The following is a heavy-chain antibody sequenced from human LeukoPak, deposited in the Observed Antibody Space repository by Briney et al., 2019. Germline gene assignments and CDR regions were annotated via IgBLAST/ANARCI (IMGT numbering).Heavy chain of an antibody. V-gene: IGHV4-34*01. CDR2: INHSGSI. J-gene: IGHJ4*02. D-gene: IGHD3-10*01. CDR3: ASSYYYGSGSYRPFYFDY. CDR1: GESFSGYY. Sequence: SETLSLTCAVYGESFSGYYWSWIRQPPGKGLEWIGEINHSGSINYDPSLKSRVTVSVDTSKNQFSLKLSSVTAADTAVYYCASSYYYGSGSYRPFYFDYWGQGTLVTVSS.